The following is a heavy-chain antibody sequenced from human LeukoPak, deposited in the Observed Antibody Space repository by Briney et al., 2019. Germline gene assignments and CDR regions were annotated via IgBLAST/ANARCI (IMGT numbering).Heavy chain of an antibody. CDR3: ARVIVAYDSTGYRFDY. CDR2: IYPGGST. J-gene: IGHJ4*02. V-gene: IGHV3-66*01. D-gene: IGHD3-22*01. Sequence: PGGSLRLSCAASGFTVSSNYMSWVRQAPGKGLECVSLIYPGGSTYYADSVKDRFTLSRDNSENTVYLQMNTLRAEDTAVYFCARVIVAYDSTGYRFDYWGQGTLVTVSS. CDR1: GFTVSSNY.